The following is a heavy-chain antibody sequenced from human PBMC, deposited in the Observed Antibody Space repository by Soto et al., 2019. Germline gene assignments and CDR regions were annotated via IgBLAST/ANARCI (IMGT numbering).Heavy chain of an antibody. CDR3: AKKKLQYYYGMDV. J-gene: IGHJ6*02. Sequence: GGSLRLSCAAAGFTFSNYAMSWVRQAPGKGLEWVSSLTGNGGSTYYADSVKGRFTISRDNSKNTLYLQMNSLRAEDTAVYYCAKKKLQYYYGMDVWGQGTTVTVSS. CDR2: LTGNGGST. V-gene: IGHV3-23*01. CDR1: GFTFSNYA.